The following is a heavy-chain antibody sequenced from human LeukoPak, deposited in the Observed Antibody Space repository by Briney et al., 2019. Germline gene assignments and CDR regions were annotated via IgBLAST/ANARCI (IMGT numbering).Heavy chain of an antibody. V-gene: IGHV1-18*01. D-gene: IGHD2-2*01. CDR1: GYTFTSYG. Sequence: GASVKVSCKASGYTFTSYGISWVRQAPGQGLEWMGWISAYNGNTNYAQKLQGRVTMTTDTSTSTAYMELRSLRSGDTAVYYCARGLGYCSSTSCYSGSDAFDIWGQGTMVTVSS. J-gene: IGHJ3*02. CDR2: ISAYNGNT. CDR3: ARGLGYCSSTSCYSGSDAFDI.